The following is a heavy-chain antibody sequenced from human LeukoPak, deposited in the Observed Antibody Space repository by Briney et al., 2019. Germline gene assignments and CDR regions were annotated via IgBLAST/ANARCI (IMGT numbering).Heavy chain of an antibody. CDR1: GGSISSSSYY. D-gene: IGHD4-17*01. Sequence: SSETPSLTCTVSGGSISSSSYYWGWIRQPPGKGLEWIGNIYYSGSSYYNPSLKSRVTISVDTSKNQFSLKLSSVTAADTAVYYCARDGEVTTYYYYYGMDVWGQGTTVTVSS. J-gene: IGHJ6*02. V-gene: IGHV4-39*01. CDR2: IYYSGSS. CDR3: ARDGEVTTYYYYYGMDV.